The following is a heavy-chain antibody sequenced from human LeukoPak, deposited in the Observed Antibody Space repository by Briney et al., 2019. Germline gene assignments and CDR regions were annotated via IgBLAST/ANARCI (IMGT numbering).Heavy chain of an antibody. J-gene: IGHJ5*02. CDR3: ARDLPRVTMIGDP. Sequence: ASVKVSCKASGYTFTSYDINWVRQAPGQGLEWMGWISAYNGNTNYAQKLQDRVTMTTDTTTSTAYMELRSLRPDDTAVYYCARDLPRVTMIGDPWGQGTLVTVSS. CDR2: ISAYNGNT. D-gene: IGHD3-22*01. CDR1: GYTFTSYD. V-gene: IGHV1-18*01.